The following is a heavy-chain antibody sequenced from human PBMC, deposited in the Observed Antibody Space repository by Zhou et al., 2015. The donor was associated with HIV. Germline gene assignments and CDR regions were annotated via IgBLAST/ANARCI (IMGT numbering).Heavy chain of an antibody. J-gene: IGHJ4*02. D-gene: IGHD2-15*01. Sequence: QVQVVESGGGVVQPGSSLRLSCAASGFTFNSYGMHWVRQAPGKGLEWVAFIRDDGSNKYYADSVKGRFTISRDNSKNTLYLQMNSLRAEDTAVYYCAKDPWGVVVAAVTGLFDYWGQGTLVTVSS. CDR3: AKDPWGVVVAAVTGLFDY. CDR2: IRDDGSNK. CDR1: GFTFNSYG. V-gene: IGHV3-30*02.